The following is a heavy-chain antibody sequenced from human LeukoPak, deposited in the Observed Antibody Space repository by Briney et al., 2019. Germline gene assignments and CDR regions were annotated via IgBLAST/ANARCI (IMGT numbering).Heavy chain of an antibody. CDR3: ARDRIKSGSYYFDY. CDR1: AFTFSDYS. J-gene: IGHJ4*02. V-gene: IGHV3-48*01. D-gene: IGHD1-26*01. Sequence: PGGSLRLSCAASAFTFSDYSMNWVRQAPGKGLEWVSYISGRSSTIYYADSVKGRFTISRDNAKNSMYLQMNSLRAEDTAVYYCARDRIKSGSYYFDYWGQGTLGTVSS. CDR2: ISGRSSTI.